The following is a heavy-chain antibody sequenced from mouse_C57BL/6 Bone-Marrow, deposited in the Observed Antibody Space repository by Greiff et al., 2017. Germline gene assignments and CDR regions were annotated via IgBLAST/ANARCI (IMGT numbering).Heavy chain of an antibody. V-gene: IGHV1-54*01. J-gene: IGHJ3*01. Sequence: VQLQQSGAELVRPGTSVKVSCKASGYAFTNYLIEWVKQRPGQGLEWIGVINPGSGGTNYNEKFKGKATLTADKSSSTAYMQLSSLTSEGSAVYFCAGLAWFAYWGQGTLVTVSA. CDR3: AGLAWFAY. CDR2: INPGSGGT. CDR1: GYAFTNYL.